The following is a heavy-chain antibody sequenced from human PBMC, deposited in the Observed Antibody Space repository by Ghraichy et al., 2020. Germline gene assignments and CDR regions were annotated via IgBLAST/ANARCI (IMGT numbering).Heavy chain of an antibody. D-gene: IGHD6-19*01. J-gene: IGHJ5*02. CDR2: IYPGDSDT. CDR3: ARHVYPVGSGGSGWYGRWRFDP. Sequence: GESLNISCKGSGYSFTSYWIGWVRQMPGKGLEWMGIIYPGDSDTRYSPSFQGQVTISADKSISTAYLQWSSLKASDTAMYYCARHVYPVGSGGSGWYGRWRFDPWGQGTLVTVSS. CDR1: GYSFTSYW. V-gene: IGHV5-51*01.